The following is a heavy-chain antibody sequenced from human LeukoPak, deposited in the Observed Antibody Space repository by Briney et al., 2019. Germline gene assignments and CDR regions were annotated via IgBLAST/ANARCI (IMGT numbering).Heavy chain of an antibody. J-gene: IGHJ5*02. CDR2: ISYDGSNK. CDR1: GFTFSSYG. V-gene: IGHV3-30*03. Sequence: PGGSLRLSCAASGFTFSSYGMHWVRQAPGKGLEWVAVISYDGSNKYYADSVKGRFTISRDNSKNTLYLQMSSLRAEDTAVYYCARDGNQRSLASWGQGTLVTVSS. CDR3: ARDGNQRSLAS. D-gene: IGHD1-14*01.